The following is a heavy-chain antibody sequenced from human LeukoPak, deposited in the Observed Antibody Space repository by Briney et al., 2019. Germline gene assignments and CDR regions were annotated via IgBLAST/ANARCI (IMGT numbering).Heavy chain of an antibody. V-gene: IGHV3-23*01. D-gene: IGHD3-22*01. CDR2: LRDSGGIK. Sequence: GGTLRLSCAVSGITLSNYGMSWVRQAPGQGLEWVADLRDSGGIKKYADSGRGRFTIPRDISKDTLYLQMGSLRAEDAAVYFWAKRGVVIRVILVGFHKEAYYFDSWGQGALVTVSS. CDR3: AKRGVVIRVILVGFHKEAYYFDS. J-gene: IGHJ4*02. CDR1: GITLSNYG.